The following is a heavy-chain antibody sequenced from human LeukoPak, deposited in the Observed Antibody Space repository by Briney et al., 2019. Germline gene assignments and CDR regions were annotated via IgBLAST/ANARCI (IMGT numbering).Heavy chain of an antibody. J-gene: IGHJ4*02. CDR1: GFTFSSYA. V-gene: IGHV3-23*01. CDR3: AKDIYSNYVGDDY. CDR2: ISGSGGSA. Sequence: PGGSLRLSCAASGFTFSSYAMSWVRQAPGKGLEWVSAISGSGGSAYYADSVKGRFTISRDNSKNTLYLQMNSLRAEDTAVYYCAKDIYSNYVGDDYWGQGTLVTVSS. D-gene: IGHD4-4*01.